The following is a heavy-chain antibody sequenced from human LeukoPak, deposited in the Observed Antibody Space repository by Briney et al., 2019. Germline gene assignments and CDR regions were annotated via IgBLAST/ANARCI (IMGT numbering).Heavy chain of an antibody. J-gene: IGHJ4*02. CDR1: GFTFDDYG. D-gene: IGHD2-8*02. CDR2: INWNGGST. V-gene: IGHV3-20*04. Sequence: PGGSLRLSCAASGFTFDDYGMSWVRQAPGKGLEWVSGINWNGGSTGYADSVKGRFTISRDNAKNSLYLQMNSLRAEDTAVYYCAKGVVWEPRDYFDYWGQGTLVTVSS. CDR3: AKGVVWEPRDYFDY.